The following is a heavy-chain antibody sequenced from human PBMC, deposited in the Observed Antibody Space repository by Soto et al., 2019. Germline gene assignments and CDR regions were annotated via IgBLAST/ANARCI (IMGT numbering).Heavy chain of an antibody. CDR3: ARELVVVVAATTLAYGMDV. D-gene: IGHD2-15*01. J-gene: IGHJ6*02. CDR1: GGSISSYY. CDR2: IYTSGST. Sequence: SETLSLTCTVSGGSISSYYWSWIRQPAGKGLEWIGRIYTSGSTNYNPSLKSRVTMSVDTSKNQFSLKLSSVTAADTAVYYCARELVVVVAATTLAYGMDVWGQGTTVTVSS. V-gene: IGHV4-4*07.